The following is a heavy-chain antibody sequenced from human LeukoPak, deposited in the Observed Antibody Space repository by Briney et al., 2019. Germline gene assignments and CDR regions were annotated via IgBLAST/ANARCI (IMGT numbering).Heavy chain of an antibody. J-gene: IGHJ5*02. V-gene: IGHV4-34*01. CDR2: INHSGST. Sequence: QPSETLSLTCAVYGGSFSGYYWSWIRQPPGKGLEWIGEINHSGSTNYNPSLKNRVTISVDTSKNQFSLKLSSVTAADTAVYYCASAGDSSGYYYDSWFDPWGQGTLVTVSS. CDR3: ASAGDSSGYYYDSWFDP. D-gene: IGHD3-22*01. CDR1: GGSFSGYY.